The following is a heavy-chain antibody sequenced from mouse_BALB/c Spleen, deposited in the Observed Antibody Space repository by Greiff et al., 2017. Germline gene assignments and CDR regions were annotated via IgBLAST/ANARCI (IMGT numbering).Heavy chain of an antibody. V-gene: IGHV5-4*02. J-gene: IGHJ3*01. Sequence: EVQRVESGGGLVKPGGSLKLSCAASGFTFSDYYMYWVRQTPEKRLEWVATISDGGSYTYYPDSVKGRFTISRDNAKNNLYLQMSSLKSEDTAMYYCARDLLRYQPPWCAYWGQGTLVTVSA. CDR3: ARDLLRYQPPWCAY. CDR2: ISDGGSYT. D-gene: IGHD1-1*01. CDR1: GFTFSDYY.